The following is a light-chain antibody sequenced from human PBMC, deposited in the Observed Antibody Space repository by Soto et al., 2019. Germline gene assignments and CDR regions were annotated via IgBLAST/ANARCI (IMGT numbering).Light chain of an antibody. J-gene: IGKJ1*01. CDR1: RGIGER. V-gene: IGKV1-16*01. CDR3: QQYNSYSPWT. Sequence: DIQITQSPSSLSAVVGDRVTITCRASRGIGERVGWLQQKPGKAPQFLIQAASNLQSGGPSRFSGSGSGTEFTPTIRSLQPDDVATYYCQQYNSYSPWTFGQGTRGDIK. CDR2: AAS.